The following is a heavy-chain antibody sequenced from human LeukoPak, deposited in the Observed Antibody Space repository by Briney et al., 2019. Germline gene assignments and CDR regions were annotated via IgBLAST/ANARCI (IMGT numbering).Heavy chain of an antibody. J-gene: IGHJ4*02. Sequence: PSETLSLTCTVSGGSISSSSYYWGWIRQPPGQGLEWIGSIYYSGSTYYNPSLKSRVTISVDTSENQFSLKLSSVTAADTAAYYCASRGATSDYWGQGTLVTVSS. CDR3: ASRGATSDY. CDR1: GGSISSSSYY. D-gene: IGHD1-26*01. V-gene: IGHV4-39*01. CDR2: IYYSGST.